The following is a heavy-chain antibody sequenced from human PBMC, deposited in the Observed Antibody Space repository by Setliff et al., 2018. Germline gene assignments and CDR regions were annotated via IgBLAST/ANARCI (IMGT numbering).Heavy chain of an antibody. J-gene: IGHJ4*02. CDR3: ARDGGFGESSRYFDY. Sequence: ASVKVSCKASGGTFSSYAISWVRQAPGQGLEWMGGIIPILGIANYAQRVQGRVTITADESTSTAYMELSSLRSEDTAVYYCARDGGFGESSRYFDYWGQGTLVTVSS. CDR1: GGTFSSYA. V-gene: IGHV1-69*10. D-gene: IGHD3-10*01. CDR2: IIPILGIA.